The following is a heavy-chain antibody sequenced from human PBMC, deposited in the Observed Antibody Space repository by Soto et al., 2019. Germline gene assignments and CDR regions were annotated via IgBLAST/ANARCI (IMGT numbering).Heavy chain of an antibody. CDR2: IYYSGST. CDR3: ARGRGDTAMAWYY. Sequence: QVQLQESGPGRVKPSETLSLTCTVSGGSISSYYWSWIRQSPGKVLEWIGYIYYSGSTKYNPSLTRRVTISVDTSKNQFSLKLSSVTAADTAVYYCARGRGDTAMAWYYWGQGTLVTVSS. CDR1: GGSISSYY. J-gene: IGHJ4*02. V-gene: IGHV4-59*01. D-gene: IGHD5-18*01.